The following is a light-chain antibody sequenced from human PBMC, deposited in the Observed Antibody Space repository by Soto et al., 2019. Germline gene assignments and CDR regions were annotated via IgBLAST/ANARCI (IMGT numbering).Light chain of an antibody. CDR1: QSVSSY. CDR2: VAS. J-gene: IGKJ5*01. CDR3: HHYGRGSPIV. V-gene: IGKV3-20*01. Sequence: IVRTQFPSPLSLSPGERLNLTCTSSQSVSSYLGWYQQRPGQPPKLLIFVASSRATGIPARVSGSGSGTDFALFISRLHPEDFSLYISHHYGRGSPIVFGLGPRL.